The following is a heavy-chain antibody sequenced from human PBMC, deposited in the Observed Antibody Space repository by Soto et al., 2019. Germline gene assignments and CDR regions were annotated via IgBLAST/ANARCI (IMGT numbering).Heavy chain of an antibody. V-gene: IGHV1-18*01. Sequence: QVQLVQSGAEVKKPGASVKVSCKASGYTFTSYGISWVRQAPGQGLEWMGWISAYNGNTNYAQKLQDRVTMTTDTSTSTAYMELRSLRSDDTAVYYCARLIRLHLGELWDAFDIWGQGTMVTVSS. CDR3: ARLIRLHLGELWDAFDI. CDR2: ISAYNGNT. CDR1: GYTFTSYG. D-gene: IGHD3-16*01. J-gene: IGHJ3*02.